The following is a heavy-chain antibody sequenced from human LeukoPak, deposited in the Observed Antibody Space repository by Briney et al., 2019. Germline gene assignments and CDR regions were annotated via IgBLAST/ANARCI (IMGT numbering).Heavy chain of an antibody. CDR2: ISSSSSYI. CDR3: ARAGYGDYYYGMDV. D-gene: IGHD4-17*01. J-gene: IGHJ6*02. Sequence: GGSLRLSCAASGFTFSSYSMNWVRQAPGKGLEWVSSISSSSSYIYYADSVKGRFTISRDNAKNSLYLQMNSLRAEDTAVYYCARAGYGDYYYGMDVWGQGTTVTVSS. CDR1: GFTFSSYS. V-gene: IGHV3-21*01.